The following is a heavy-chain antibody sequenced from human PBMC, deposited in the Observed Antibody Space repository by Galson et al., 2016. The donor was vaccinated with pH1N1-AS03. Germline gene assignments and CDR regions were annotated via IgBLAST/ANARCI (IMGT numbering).Heavy chain of an antibody. V-gene: IGHV3-23*01. CDR2: ISGRGDSA. J-gene: IGHJ4*02. Sequence: SLRLSCAAPGFTLSSYALTWVRQAPGKGLIWVSSISGRGDSAYYADSVKGRFTISRDKSKNTLYLQMNGLRAEDTAVYYCARSTEGNFDYWGQGILVTVSS. CDR1: GFTLSSYA. CDR3: ARSTEGNFDY. D-gene: IGHD1-14*01.